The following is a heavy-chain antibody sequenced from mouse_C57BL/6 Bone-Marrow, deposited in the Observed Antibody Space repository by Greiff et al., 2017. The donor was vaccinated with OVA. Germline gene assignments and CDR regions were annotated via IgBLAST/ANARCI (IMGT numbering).Heavy chain of an antibody. CDR3: ARYSWDFDY. CDR2: IRNKANGYTT. D-gene: IGHD4-1*01. J-gene: IGHJ2*01. V-gene: IGHV7-3*01. CDR1: GFTFTDYY. Sequence: EVKLQESGGGLVQPGGSLSLSCAASGFTFTDYYMSWVRQPPGKALEWLGFIRNKANGYTTEYSASVKGRFTISRDNSQSILYLQMNALRAEDSATYYCARYSWDFDYWGQGTTLTVSS.